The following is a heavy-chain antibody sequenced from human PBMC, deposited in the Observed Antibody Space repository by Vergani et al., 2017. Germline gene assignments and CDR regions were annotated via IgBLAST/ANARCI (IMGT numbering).Heavy chain of an antibody. D-gene: IGHD4-17*01. CDR3: ARDRKLGYGDPDAFDI. V-gene: IGHV1-69*12. Sequence: QVQLVQSGAEVKKPGSSVKVSCKASGCTFSSYAISWVRQAPGQGLEWMGGIFPIFGTANYAQKFQGRVTITADESTSTAYMELSSLRSEDTAVYYCARDRKLGYGDPDAFDIWGRGTMVTVSS. CDR1: GCTFSSYA. J-gene: IGHJ3*02. CDR2: IFPIFGTA.